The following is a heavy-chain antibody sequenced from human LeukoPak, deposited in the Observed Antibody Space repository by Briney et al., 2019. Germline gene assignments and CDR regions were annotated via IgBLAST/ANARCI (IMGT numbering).Heavy chain of an antibody. CDR3: VRMIHYYYYMDV. D-gene: IGHD3-16*01. CDR1: GFTFSSYW. V-gene: IGHV3-7*01. CDR2: IKQDGSER. Sequence: GGSLRLSCAASGFTFSSYWMSWVRQAPGKGLEWVANIKQDGSERYYVDSVKGRFTISRDNAKNSLYLQMNSLRAEDTAVYYCVRMIHYYYYMDVWGKGTTVTVSS. J-gene: IGHJ6*03.